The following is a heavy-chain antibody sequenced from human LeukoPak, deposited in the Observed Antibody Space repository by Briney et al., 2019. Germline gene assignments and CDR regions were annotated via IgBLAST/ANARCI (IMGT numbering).Heavy chain of an antibody. CDR3: AREVEMATISGVDY. Sequence: GASVKVSCKASGGTFSSYAISWVRQAPGQGLEWMGGIIPIFGTANYAQKFRGRVTITTDESTSTAYMELSSLRSEDTAMYYCAREVEMATISGVDYWGQGTLVTVSS. J-gene: IGHJ4*02. CDR1: GGTFSSYA. CDR2: IIPIFGTA. D-gene: IGHD5-24*01. V-gene: IGHV1-69*05.